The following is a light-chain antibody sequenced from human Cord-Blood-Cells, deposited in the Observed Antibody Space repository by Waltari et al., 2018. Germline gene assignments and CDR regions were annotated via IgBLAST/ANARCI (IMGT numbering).Light chain of an antibody. V-gene: IGKV1-5*01. CDR3: QQYNSYSPT. J-gene: IGKJ1*01. Sequence: DIQMTQSPSTLSASVGDRVTITCRASQSISSWLAGYQQKPGKAPKLRSYDTSSLESGVPSRFSGSGSGTEFTLTISSLQPDDFATYYCQQYNSYSPTFGQGTTVEIK. CDR1: QSISSW. CDR2: DTS.